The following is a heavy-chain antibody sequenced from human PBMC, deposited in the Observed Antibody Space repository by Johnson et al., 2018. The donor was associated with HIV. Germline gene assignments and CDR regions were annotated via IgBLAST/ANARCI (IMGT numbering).Heavy chain of an antibody. D-gene: IGHD1-26*01. V-gene: IGHV3-30*02. J-gene: IGHJ3*02. CDR3: ARDWEGYAFDI. CDR1: VFTFDDYG. CDR2: IRYDGSNK. Sequence: QVQLVESGGSMVRPGGSLRLSCVASVFTFDDYGMTWVRQAPGKGLEWVAFIRYDGSNKYYVDSVKGPFTISRDNSKNTLDLQMNRLRAQDTAVYYCARDWEGYAFDIWGQGTMVTVSS.